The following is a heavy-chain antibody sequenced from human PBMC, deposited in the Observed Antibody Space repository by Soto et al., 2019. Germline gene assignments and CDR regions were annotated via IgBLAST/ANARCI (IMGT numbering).Heavy chain of an antibody. Sequence: GGSLRLSCVASGFTFSSHEINWVRQAPGKGLEWVSYISSSGSPIDYADSVRGRFTISRDNAKNSVILQMNSLRVEDTAVYYCVRSWGVYCSSTRCYSPWLDPWGQGTLVTVSS. CDR3: VRSWGVYCSSTRCYSPWLDP. D-gene: IGHD2-2*02. V-gene: IGHV3-48*03. CDR2: ISSSGSPI. CDR1: GFTFSSHE. J-gene: IGHJ5*02.